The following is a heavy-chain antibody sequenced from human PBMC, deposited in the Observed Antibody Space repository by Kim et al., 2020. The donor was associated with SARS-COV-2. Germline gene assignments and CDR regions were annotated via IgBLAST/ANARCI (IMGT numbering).Heavy chain of an antibody. CDR3: AKGERITMIVVVNLFDY. V-gene: IGHV3-23*01. CDR1: GFTFSSYA. D-gene: IGHD3-22*01. CDR2: ISGNGGST. Sequence: GGSLRLSCAASGFTFSSYAMSWVRQAPGKGLEWVSAISGNGGSTYYADSVKGRFTISRDNSKNTLYLQMNSLRAEDTAVYYCAKGERITMIVVVNLFDYGGQGPLVTVSS. J-gene: IGHJ4*02.